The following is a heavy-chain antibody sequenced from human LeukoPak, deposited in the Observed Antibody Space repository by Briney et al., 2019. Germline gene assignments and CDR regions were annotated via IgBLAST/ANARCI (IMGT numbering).Heavy chain of an antibody. J-gene: IGHJ6*03. CDR1: GYTFTSYY. D-gene: IGHD5-18*01. V-gene: IGHV1-46*03. Sequence: ASVKVSCKASGYTFTSYYMHWVRQAPGQGLEWMGIINPSGGSTSYAQKFQGRVTMTRDTSTSTVYMELSSLRSEDTAVYYCARVVTDYYHYYYMDVWGKRTTVTISS. CDR3: ARVVTDYYHYYYMDV. CDR2: INPSGGST.